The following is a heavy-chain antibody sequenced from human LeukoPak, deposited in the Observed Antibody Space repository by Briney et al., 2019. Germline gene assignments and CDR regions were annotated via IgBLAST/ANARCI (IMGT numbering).Heavy chain of an antibody. J-gene: IGHJ4*02. CDR3: ARVVGSRITIFGVVKDYIYFDY. CDR2: IYYSGST. V-gene: IGHV4-59*08. D-gene: IGHD3-3*01. CDR1: GGSISSYY. Sequence: SETLSLTCTVSGGSISSYYWSWIRQPPGKGLEWIGYIYYSGSTYYNPSLKSRVTISVDTSKNQFSLKLSSVTAADTAVYYCARVVGSRITIFGVVKDYIYFDYWGQGTLVTVSS.